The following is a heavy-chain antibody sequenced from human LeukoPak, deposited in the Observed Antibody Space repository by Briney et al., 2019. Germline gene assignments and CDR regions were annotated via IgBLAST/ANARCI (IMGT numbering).Heavy chain of an antibody. V-gene: IGHV4-59*01. Sequence: SETLSLTCTVSGVSISTYYWNWIRQSPGKGLEWIAYMYYSGSANYNPSLKSRVTISVDTSKNQFSLKLSSVTAADTAVYYCARAGVIAAAGSGWFDPWGQGTLVTVSS. CDR2: MYYSGSA. J-gene: IGHJ5*02. CDR1: GVSISTYY. D-gene: IGHD6-13*01. CDR3: ARAGVIAAAGSGWFDP.